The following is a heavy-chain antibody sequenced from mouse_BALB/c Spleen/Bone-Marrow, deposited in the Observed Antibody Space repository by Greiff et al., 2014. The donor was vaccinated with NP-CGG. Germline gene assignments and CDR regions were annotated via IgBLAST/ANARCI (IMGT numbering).Heavy chain of an antibody. J-gene: IGHJ4*01. CDR1: GYTFTDNW. CDR3: ARGGHDFSLDY. Sequence: QAQLQQSGAELGMPGASVKMSCKASGYTFTDNWIYWVKQRPGQGLEWIGAIDTSDSYTNYNQKFMGKAPLTVDASSSTAYMQVSSLTSDDSAVYYCARGGHDFSLDYWGQGTSVTVSS. CDR2: IDTSDSYT. D-gene: IGHD2-4*01. V-gene: IGHV1-69*01.